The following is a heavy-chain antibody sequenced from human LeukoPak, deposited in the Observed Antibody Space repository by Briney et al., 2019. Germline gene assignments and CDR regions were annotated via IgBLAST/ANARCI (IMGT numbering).Heavy chain of an antibody. D-gene: IGHD2-15*01. V-gene: IGHV3-33*01. CDR2: IWYDGSNK. CDR3: ARRSVSCLDAFDI. CDR1: GFTFSSYG. J-gene: IGHJ3*02. Sequence: GGSLRLSCAASGFTFSSYGMHWVRQAPGKGLEWVAVIWYDGSNKYYADSVKGRFTISRDNSKNTLYLQMNSLRAEDTAVYYCARRSVSCLDAFDIWGQGTMVTVSS.